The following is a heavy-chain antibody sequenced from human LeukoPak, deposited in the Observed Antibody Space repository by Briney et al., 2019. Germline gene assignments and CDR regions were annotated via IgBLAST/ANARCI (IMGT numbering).Heavy chain of an antibody. CDR3: ARDILNTMVRGVIITDYFDY. V-gene: IGHV3-30-3*01. J-gene: IGHJ4*02. Sequence: PGGSLRLSCAASGFTFSSYAMHWVRQAPGKGLEWVAVISYDGSNKYYADSVKGRFTISRDNSKNTPYLQMNSLRAEDTAVYYCARDILNTMVRGVIITDYFDYWGQGTLVTVSS. CDR1: GFTFSSYA. CDR2: ISYDGSNK. D-gene: IGHD3-10*01.